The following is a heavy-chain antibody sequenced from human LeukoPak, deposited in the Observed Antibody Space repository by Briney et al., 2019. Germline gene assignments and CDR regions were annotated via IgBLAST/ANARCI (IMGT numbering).Heavy chain of an antibody. V-gene: IGHV3-21*01. CDR1: GFTFSSYW. J-gene: IGHJ4*02. CDR2: ISSSSSYI. CDR3: ALSSWYHSGDY. D-gene: IGHD6-13*01. Sequence: GGSLRLSCAASGFTFSSYWMHWVRQAPGKGLEWVSSISSSSSYIYYAGSVKGRFTISRDNAKNSLYLQMNSLRAEDTAVYYCALSSWYHSGDYWGQGTLVTVSS.